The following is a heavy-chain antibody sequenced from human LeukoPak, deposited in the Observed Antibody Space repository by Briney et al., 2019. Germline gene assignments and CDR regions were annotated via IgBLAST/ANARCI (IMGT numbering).Heavy chain of an antibody. CDR3: AREPVITEYYFDY. D-gene: IGHD3-22*01. V-gene: IGHV1-69*13. J-gene: IGHJ4*02. CDR2: IIPIFGTA. Sequence: SVKVSCKASGGTFSSYAISWVRQAPGQGLEWMGGIIPIFGTANYAQKFQGRVTITADESTSTAYMELSSLRSEDTAVYYCAREPVITEYYFDYWGQGTLVTVSS. CDR1: GGTFSSYA.